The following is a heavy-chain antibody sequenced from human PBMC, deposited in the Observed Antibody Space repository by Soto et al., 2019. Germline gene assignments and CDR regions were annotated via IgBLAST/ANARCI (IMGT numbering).Heavy chain of an antibody. Sequence: SQTLSLTCDISGATVSTNGVGWNWTRQPPRKALEWLGRTYYKSKWYYTYAASVKSRITVSPDTSKNQFSLQLTSVTPEDTAVYYCARGSWDDVSGHYYMDVWDKGTTVTVSS. D-gene: IGHD1-1*01. J-gene: IGHJ6*03. CDR2: TYYKSKWYY. CDR1: GATVSTNGVG. CDR3: ARGSWDDVSGHYYMDV. V-gene: IGHV6-1*01.